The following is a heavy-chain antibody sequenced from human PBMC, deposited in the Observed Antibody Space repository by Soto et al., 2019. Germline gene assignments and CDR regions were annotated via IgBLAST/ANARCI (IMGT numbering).Heavy chain of an antibody. J-gene: IGHJ4*02. CDR3: ARSFMVPVDFFDS. CDR1: NGSLSSNY. D-gene: IGHD3-10*01. Sequence: XETLSLTCTVANGSLSSNYWSWIRQSPGKGLDWIGNIYYSGSTNYNPSLKSRVTMSVDTSKNQFTLKLSSVTAADTGVYFCARSFMVPVDFFDSWGQGTPVTVS. V-gene: IGHV4-59*01. CDR2: IYYSGST.